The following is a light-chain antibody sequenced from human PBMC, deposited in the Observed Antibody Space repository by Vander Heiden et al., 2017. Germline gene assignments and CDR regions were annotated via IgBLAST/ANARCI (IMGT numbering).Light chain of an antibody. V-gene: IGLV1-40*01. Sequence: QSVLTQPPSVSRAPGQRVTISCTGSSSNIGAGSDVHWYQQLPGTAPKLLIYGNSNRPSGGPDRFSGSKSGTSASRAITGLQAEDEADYYCQSYDSSRSGWVFGGGTKLTVL. J-gene: IGLJ3*02. CDR2: GNS. CDR1: SSNIGAGSD. CDR3: QSYDSSRSGWV.